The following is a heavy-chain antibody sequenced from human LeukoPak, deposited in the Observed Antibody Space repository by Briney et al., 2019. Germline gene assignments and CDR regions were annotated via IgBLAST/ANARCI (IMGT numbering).Heavy chain of an antibody. Sequence: PSETLSLTCAVYGGSFSGYYWSWIRQPPGKGLEWIGEINHSGSTNYNPSLKSRVTISVDTSKNQFSLKLSSVTAADTAVYYCARGGWELDYWGQGTLVTVSS. CDR2: INHSGST. CDR3: ARGGWELDY. CDR1: GGSFSGYY. J-gene: IGHJ4*02. D-gene: IGHD1-26*01. V-gene: IGHV4-34*01.